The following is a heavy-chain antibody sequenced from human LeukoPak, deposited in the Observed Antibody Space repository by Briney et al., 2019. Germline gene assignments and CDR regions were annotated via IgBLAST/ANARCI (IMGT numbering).Heavy chain of an antibody. J-gene: IGHJ4*02. CDR3: AREDGPTDY. D-gene: IGHD4-17*01. CDR2: ITSGGDYI. Sequence: GGSLRLSCAASGFTFNTFNMNWVRQAPGKGLEWVSSITSGGDYIYYADSVKGRFTTSRDNAKNSLSLQLNSLRVEDTAVYYCAREDGPTDYWGQGTLVTVSS. CDR1: GFTFNTFN. V-gene: IGHV3-21*03.